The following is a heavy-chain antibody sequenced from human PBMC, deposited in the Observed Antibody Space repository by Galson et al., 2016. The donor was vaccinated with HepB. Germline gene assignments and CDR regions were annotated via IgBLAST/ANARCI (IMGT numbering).Heavy chain of an antibody. J-gene: IGHJ4*02. CDR1: GFTFGDHA. CDR2: IRSKAYGATT. V-gene: IGHV3-49*03. Sequence: SLRLSCATSGFTFGDHAMNWFRQTPGKGLEWVGVIRSKAYGATTEYAASVKGRFTISRDDSKSIAYLQVNSLKTEDTAVYYCSRELSFSGSYYCFDYWGQGTLVTVSS. D-gene: IGHD1-26*01. CDR3: SRELSFSGSYYCFDY.